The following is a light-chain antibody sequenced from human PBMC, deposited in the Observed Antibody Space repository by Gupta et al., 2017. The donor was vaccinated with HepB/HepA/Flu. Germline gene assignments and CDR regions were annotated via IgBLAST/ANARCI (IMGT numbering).Light chain of an antibody. CDR3: QQYVSWPLT. Sequence: ELVVTQSPATLSVSPGERASLSCRARQSVSNKLAWYQQKPGQAPRLVIYGASNRASVIPARFSGSGYGSEFVFTISSLEPEDGAVYYCQQYVSWPLTVGGGTWVEIK. J-gene: IGKJ4*01. CDR2: GAS. CDR1: QSVSNK. V-gene: IGKV3-15*01.